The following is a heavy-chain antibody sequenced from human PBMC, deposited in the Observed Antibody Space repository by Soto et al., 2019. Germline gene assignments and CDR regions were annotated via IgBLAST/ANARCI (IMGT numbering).Heavy chain of an antibody. CDR2: ISYDGSNK. Sequence: QVQLVGSGGGVVQPGRSLRLSCAASGFTFSSYGMHWVRQAPGKGLEWVAVISYDGSNKYYADSVKGRFTISRDNSKNTLYLQMNSLRAEDTAVYYCAKLPHSHYWVDYWGQGTLVTVSS. CDR3: AKLPHSHYWVDY. V-gene: IGHV3-30*18. D-gene: IGHD2-8*02. CDR1: GFTFSSYG. J-gene: IGHJ4*02.